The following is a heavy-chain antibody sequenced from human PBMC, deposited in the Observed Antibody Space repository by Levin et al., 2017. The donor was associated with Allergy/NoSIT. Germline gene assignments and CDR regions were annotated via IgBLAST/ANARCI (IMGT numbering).Heavy chain of an antibody. CDR3: ARAPTYSTSWYFFDN. J-gene: IGHJ4*02. CDR2: MNPNTGNT. D-gene: IGHD6-13*01. Sequence: ASVKVSCKASGYTFTSYEINWVRQATGQGLEWMGWMNPNTGNTRFAQKFQGRVTMTSDTSISTAYMDLSSLRSEDTAVYYCARAPTYSTSWYFFDNWGQGTLVTVSS. CDR1: GYTFTSYE. V-gene: IGHV1-8*01.